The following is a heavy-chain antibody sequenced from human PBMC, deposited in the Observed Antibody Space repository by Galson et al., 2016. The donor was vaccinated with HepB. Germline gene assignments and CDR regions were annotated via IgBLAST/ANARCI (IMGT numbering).Heavy chain of an antibody. D-gene: IGHD1-1*01. CDR2: ISTGDDKR. V-gene: IGHV1-18*01. CDR3: ARGRGLHCSTGTYLFDY. CDR1: GYTFTSYG. J-gene: IGHJ4*02. Sequence: SVKVSCKASGYTFTSYGISWVRQAPGQGLEWMGWISTGDDKRSYAQKFQGRVAMSTDTSTTKSDIELKSLRPDDTAVYYCARGRGLHCSTGTYLFDYWGQGTLVTVSS.